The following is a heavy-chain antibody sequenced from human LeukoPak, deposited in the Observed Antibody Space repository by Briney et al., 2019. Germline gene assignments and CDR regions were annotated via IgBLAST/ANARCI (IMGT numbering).Heavy chain of an antibody. CDR3: AILGYCSSASCYAIPI. Sequence: PSETLSLTCAVYGGSFSSYYWTWVRQHPGKGLEWIGEITHRGTTHYNPSLKSRVTISADTQFALKLTSVTAADTAVYYCAILGYCSSASCYAIPIWGQGSLVTVSS. CDR1: GGSFSSYY. V-gene: IGHV4-34*01. CDR2: ITHRGTT. J-gene: IGHJ4*02. D-gene: IGHD2-2*01.